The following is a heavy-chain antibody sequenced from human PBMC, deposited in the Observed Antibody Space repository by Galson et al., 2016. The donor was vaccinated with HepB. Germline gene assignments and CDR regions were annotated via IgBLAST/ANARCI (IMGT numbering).Heavy chain of an antibody. CDR2: IYSGDSS. D-gene: IGHD1-26*01. CDR1: GFSVTGSY. Sequence: SLRLSCAASGFSVTGSYMTWVRQAPGKGLDWVSVIYSGDSSYYADSVKGRFTISRDHSKNTLFLEMNSLRAEDTAVYYCATMGAALIRSGSVYFDIWGQGTLVSVSA. CDR3: ATMGAALIRSGSVYFDI. V-gene: IGHV3-53*01. J-gene: IGHJ3*02.